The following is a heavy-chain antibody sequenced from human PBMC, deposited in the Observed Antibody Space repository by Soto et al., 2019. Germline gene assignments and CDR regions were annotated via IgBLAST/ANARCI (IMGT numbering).Heavy chain of an antibody. CDR1: GYSISSGYY. Sequence: PSETLSLTCAVSGYSISSGYYWGWIRQPPGKGLEWNGSIYHSGSTYYNPSLKSQVTISVDTSKNQFSLKLSSVTAADTAVYYCARVTYDYGDYVGYFDYWGQGTLVTVSS. J-gene: IGHJ4*02. CDR2: IYHSGST. D-gene: IGHD4-17*01. CDR3: ARVTYDYGDYVGYFDY. V-gene: IGHV4-38-2*01.